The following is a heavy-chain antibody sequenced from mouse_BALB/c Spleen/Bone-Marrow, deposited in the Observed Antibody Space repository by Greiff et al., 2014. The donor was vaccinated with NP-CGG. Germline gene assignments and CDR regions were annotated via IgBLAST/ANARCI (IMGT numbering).Heavy chain of an antibody. J-gene: IGHJ2*01. D-gene: IGHD3-1*01. V-gene: IGHV2-2*02. CDR1: GFSLTTYG. CDR3: ARNHRGYYFDY. CDR2: IWSGGST. Sequence: VKLMESGPGLVQPSQSLSITCTLSGFSLTTYGVHWVRQSPGKGLKWLGVIWSGGSTDYNAAFISRLSISKDNSKSQVFFKMNSLQANDTAICYCARNHRGYYFDYWGQGTTLTVSS.